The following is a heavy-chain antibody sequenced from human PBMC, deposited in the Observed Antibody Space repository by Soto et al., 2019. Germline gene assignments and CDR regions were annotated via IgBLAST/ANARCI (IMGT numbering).Heavy chain of an antibody. J-gene: IGHJ6*02. Sequence: LSETLSLTCTVSGGSISSGDYYWRWIRQPPGKGLEWIGYIYYSGSTYYNPSLKSRVTISVDTSKNQFSLKLSSVTAADTAVYYCARESPTYNWNYYYYYGMDVWGQGTTVTVSS. V-gene: IGHV4-30-4*01. CDR1: GGSISSGDYY. CDR3: ARESPTYNWNYYYYYGMDV. D-gene: IGHD1-20*01. CDR2: IYYSGST.